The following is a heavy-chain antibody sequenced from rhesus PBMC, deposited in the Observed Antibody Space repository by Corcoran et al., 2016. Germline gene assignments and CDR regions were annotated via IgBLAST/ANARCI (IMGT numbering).Heavy chain of an antibody. V-gene: IGHV4-165*01. J-gene: IGHJ6*01. CDR1: GGSISGYG. D-gene: IGHD1-38*01. Sequence: QVQLQESGPGLVKPSETLSLTCAVSGGSISGYGWGWIRLPPGKGLEWVGYICGSLGSTYYNPSLKSRVTISTDTSKNQFSLKLSSVTAADTAVYYCAREEEGHLLFWGQGVVVTVSS. CDR2: ICGSLGST. CDR3: AREEEGHLLF.